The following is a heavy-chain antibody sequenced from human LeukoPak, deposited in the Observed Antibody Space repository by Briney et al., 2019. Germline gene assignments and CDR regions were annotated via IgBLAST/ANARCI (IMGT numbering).Heavy chain of an antibody. CDR1: GGSFSGYY. J-gene: IGHJ6*04. CDR2: INHSGST. CDR3: ARGRYGMGV. Sequence: SETLSLTCAVYGGSFSGYYWSWIRQPPGKGLEWIGEINHSGSTNYNPSLKSRVTISVDTSKNQFSLKLSSVTAADTAVYYCARGRYGMGVWGKGTTVTVSS. V-gene: IGHV4-34*01.